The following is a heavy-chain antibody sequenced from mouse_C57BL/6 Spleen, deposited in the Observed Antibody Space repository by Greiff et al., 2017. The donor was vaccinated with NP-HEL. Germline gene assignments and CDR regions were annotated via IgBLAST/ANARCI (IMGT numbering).Heavy chain of an antibody. Sequence: EVQLQQSGAELVRPGASVKLSCTASGFNIKDDYMHWVKQRPEQGLEWIGWIDPENGDTEYASKFQGKATITADTSSNTAYLQLSSLTSEDTAVYYCTTGVRRSFYYAMDYWGQGTSVTVSS. J-gene: IGHJ4*01. CDR3: TTGVRRSFYYAMDY. CDR2: IDPENGDT. D-gene: IGHD2-14*01. V-gene: IGHV14-4*01. CDR1: GFNIKDDY.